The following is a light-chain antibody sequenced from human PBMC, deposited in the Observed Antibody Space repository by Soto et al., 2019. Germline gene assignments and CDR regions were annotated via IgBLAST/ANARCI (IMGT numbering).Light chain of an antibody. CDR3: QQYDSYSPT. Sequence: DIQMTQSPSTLSASVVDRVTISCRASQSISSWLAWYQQKPGEAPKLLIYDASTLESGVPSRFSGSGSGTEFTLTISSLQPDDFATYYCQQYDSYSPTFGQGTKVDIK. J-gene: IGKJ1*01. CDR1: QSISSW. CDR2: DAS. V-gene: IGKV1-5*01.